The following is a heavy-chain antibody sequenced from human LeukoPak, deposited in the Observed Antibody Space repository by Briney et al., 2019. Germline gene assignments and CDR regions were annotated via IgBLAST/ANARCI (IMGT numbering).Heavy chain of an antibody. CDR1: GFTFSSYA. Sequence: GGSLRLSCAASGFTFSSYAMSWVRQAPGKGLEWVSAISGSGGSTYYADSVKGRFTISRDNSKNTLYLQMNSLRAEDTAVYYCAFSPSSGWYVNYFDYWGQGTLVTVSS. J-gene: IGHJ4*02. V-gene: IGHV3-23*01. CDR2: ISGSGGST. D-gene: IGHD6-19*01. CDR3: AFSPSSGWYVNYFDY.